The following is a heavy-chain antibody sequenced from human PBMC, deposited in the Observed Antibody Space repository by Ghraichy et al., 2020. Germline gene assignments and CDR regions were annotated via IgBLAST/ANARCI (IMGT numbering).Heavy chain of an antibody. V-gene: IGHV3-23*01. CDR1: GFTFSSYA. Sequence: GGSLRLSCAASGFTFSSYAMSWVRQAPGKGLEWVSAVSGSGRGTFYADSVKGRFTISRDNSKNTLYLQMSSLRAEDTAVYYCAKPLRGTTVTMFDYWGQGTLVTVSS. CDR2: VSGSGRGT. CDR3: AKPLRGTTVTMFDY. J-gene: IGHJ4*02. D-gene: IGHD4-17*01.